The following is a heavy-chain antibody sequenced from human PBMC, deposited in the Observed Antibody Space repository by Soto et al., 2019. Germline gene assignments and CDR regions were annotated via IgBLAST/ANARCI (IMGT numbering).Heavy chain of an antibody. CDR1: GFTFSSYA. Sequence: QVQLVESGGGVVQPGRSLRLSCAASGFTFSSYAMHWVRQAPGKGLEWVAVISYDGSNKYYADSVKGRFTISRDNSKNTLYLQMNSLRAEDTAVYYWARDSAPGIAAADTMVLDYWGQGTLVTVSS. D-gene: IGHD6-13*01. CDR2: ISYDGSNK. J-gene: IGHJ4*02. V-gene: IGHV3-30-3*01. CDR3: ARDSAPGIAAADTMVLDY.